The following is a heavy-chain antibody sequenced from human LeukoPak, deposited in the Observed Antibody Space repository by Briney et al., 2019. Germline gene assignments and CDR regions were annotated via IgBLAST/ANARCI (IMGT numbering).Heavy chain of an antibody. CDR1: GFTFSSYS. D-gene: IGHD3-16*01. Sequence: GGSLRLSCAASGFTFSSYSMNWVRQAPGKGLEWVSYISSSSSTIYYADSVKGRFTISRDNAKNSLYLQINSLRAEDTAMYYCAGGLTKGFNDYWGQGTLVIVSS. J-gene: IGHJ4*02. CDR3: AGGLTKGFNDY. V-gene: IGHV3-48*01. CDR2: ISSSSSTI.